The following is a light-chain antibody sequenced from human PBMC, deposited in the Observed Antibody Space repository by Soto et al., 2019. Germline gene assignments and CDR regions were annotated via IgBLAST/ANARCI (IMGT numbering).Light chain of an antibody. V-gene: IGKV3-15*01. CDR2: GAF. CDR1: QSLSTN. CDR3: QQYNNWWT. Sequence: IAITQSPATLSVSPGDRATLSCRASQSLSTNLAWYQQKPGQAPRLLIYGAFNRATGIPARFSGSGSGTEFTLTISSLQSEDFAFYYCQQYNNWWTFGQGTRVEIK. J-gene: IGKJ1*01.